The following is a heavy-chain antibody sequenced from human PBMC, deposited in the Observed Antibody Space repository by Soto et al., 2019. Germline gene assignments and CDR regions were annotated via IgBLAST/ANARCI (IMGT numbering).Heavy chain of an antibody. CDR2: ITWNSDSR. Sequence: EVQLVQSGGGLVQPGRSLRLSCAASGFTFDDYAMHWVRQAPGKGLEWVSGITWNSDSRGYVDSVKGRFTISRDNAKNSLYLQMNSLRDEDTASYYCAKGITIFGGFDYWGQGSLVTVSS. V-gene: IGHV3-9*01. CDR1: GFTFDDYA. J-gene: IGHJ4*02. CDR3: AKGITIFGGFDY. D-gene: IGHD3-3*01.